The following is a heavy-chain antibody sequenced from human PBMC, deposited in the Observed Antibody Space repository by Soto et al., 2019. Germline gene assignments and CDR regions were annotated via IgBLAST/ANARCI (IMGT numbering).Heavy chain of an antibody. J-gene: IGHJ5*02. CDR1: CYTFTSYG. V-gene: IGHV1-18*01. D-gene: IGHD6-13*01. CDR2: ISAYNGNK. CDR3: ARVSSSWYGMIHWFDP. Sequence: ASVKVSCKASCYTFTSYGISWVRQAPGQGLEWKGWISAYNGNKNYAQKLQGRVTMTTDTSTSTAYMELRSLRSDDTAVYYCARVSSSWYGMIHWFDPWGQGTLVTVSS.